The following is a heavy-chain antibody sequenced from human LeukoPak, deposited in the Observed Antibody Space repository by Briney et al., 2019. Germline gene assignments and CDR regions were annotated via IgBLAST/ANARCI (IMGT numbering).Heavy chain of an antibody. CDR3: AKHSGPTAAIDY. Sequence: GGSLRLSCAASGFTFSNAWMNWVRQAPGKGLEWVGRIKSKTDGGATDYAAPVKGRFTISRDDSKNTLYMQMNSLRAEDTAIYYCAKHSGPTAAIDYWGQGTLVTVSS. V-gene: IGHV3-15*07. D-gene: IGHD1-1*01. CDR1: GFTFSNAW. CDR2: IKSKTDGGAT. J-gene: IGHJ4*02.